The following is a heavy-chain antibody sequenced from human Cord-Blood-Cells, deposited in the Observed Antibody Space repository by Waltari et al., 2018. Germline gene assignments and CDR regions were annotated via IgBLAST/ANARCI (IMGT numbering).Heavy chain of an antibody. CDR3: ARGAIAARLDAFDI. CDR2: INHSGST. CDR1: GGSFSGYY. D-gene: IGHD6-6*01. J-gene: IGHJ3*02. Sequence: QVQLQQWGAGLLKPSETLSLTCAVYGGSFSGYYWSWIRQPPGKGLGWIGEINHSGSTNYNPSRKSRVTISVDTSKNQFSLKLSSVTAADTAVYYCARGAIAARLDAFDIWGQGTMVTVSS. V-gene: IGHV4-34*01.